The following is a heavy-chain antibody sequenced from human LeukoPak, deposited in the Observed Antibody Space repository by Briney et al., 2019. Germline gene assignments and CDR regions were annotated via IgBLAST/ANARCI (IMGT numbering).Heavy chain of an antibody. D-gene: IGHD3-10*01. CDR2: IYYSGST. V-gene: IGHV4-39*01. J-gene: IGHJ4*02. CDR1: GGSISSSSYY. Sequence: SETLSLTCTVSGGSISSSSYYWGWIRQPPGKGLEWIGSIYYSGSTYYNPSLKSRVTIFVDTSKNQFSLKLSSVTAADTAVYYCARLNVAFGEGNFDYWGQGTLVTVSS. CDR3: ARLNVAFGEGNFDY.